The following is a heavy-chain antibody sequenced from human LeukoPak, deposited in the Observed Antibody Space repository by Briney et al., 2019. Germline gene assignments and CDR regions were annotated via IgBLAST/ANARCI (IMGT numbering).Heavy chain of an antibody. CDR1: GFTFSSCW. D-gene: IGHD3-22*01. Sequence: PGGSLRLSCAASGFTFSSCWMTWVRQAPGKGLEWVANIKEDGSKKNYVDSVKGRFTIFRDNAKNSLYLQMNSLRAEDTAVYYCATPLDYYDSSGYHQGGDWGQGTLVTVSS. CDR2: IKEDGSKK. CDR3: ATPLDYYDSSGYHQGGD. V-gene: IGHV3-7*03. J-gene: IGHJ4*02.